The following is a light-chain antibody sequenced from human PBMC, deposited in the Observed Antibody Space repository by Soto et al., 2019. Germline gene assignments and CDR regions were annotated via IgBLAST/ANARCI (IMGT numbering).Light chain of an antibody. J-gene: IGKJ2*01. Sequence: DIQMTQSPSTLSASVGDRVTITCRASQSISSWLAWYQQKPGKAPKLLIYKASSLESGVPSRFSGGGSGTEFTLTINSLQPDDFATYYCQQYNSSFGQGTKLEIK. V-gene: IGKV1-5*03. CDR3: QQYNSS. CDR1: QSISSW. CDR2: KAS.